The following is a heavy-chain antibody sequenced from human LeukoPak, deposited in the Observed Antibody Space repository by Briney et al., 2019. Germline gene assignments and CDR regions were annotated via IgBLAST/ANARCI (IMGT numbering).Heavy chain of an antibody. CDR3: AVIAVTLGIYMDV. V-gene: IGHV1-2*02. CDR1: GYTFTGYY. D-gene: IGHD6-19*01. J-gene: IGHJ6*03. CDR2: IKPNSGGT. Sequence: GASVKVSCKASGYTFTGYYIHWVRQAPGQGLEWMGWIKPNSGGTNYAQKFQGRVTMTRDTSISTAYMELSRLRSDDTAVYYCAVIAVTLGIYMDVWGKGTTVTVSS.